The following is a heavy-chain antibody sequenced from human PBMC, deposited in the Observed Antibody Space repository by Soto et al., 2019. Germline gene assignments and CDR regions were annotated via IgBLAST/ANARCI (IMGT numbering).Heavy chain of an antibody. CDR3: ARKYCSGGSCYVNWFDP. CDR1: GGSISSGGYY. D-gene: IGHD2-15*01. V-gene: IGHV4-31*03. J-gene: IGHJ5*02. CDR2: IYYSGST. Sequence: PSETLSLTCTVSGGSISSGGYYWSWIRQHPGKGLEWIGYIYYSGSTYYNPSLKSRVTISVDTPKNQFSLKLSSVTAADTAVYYCARKYCSGGSCYVNWFDPWGQGTLVTVSS.